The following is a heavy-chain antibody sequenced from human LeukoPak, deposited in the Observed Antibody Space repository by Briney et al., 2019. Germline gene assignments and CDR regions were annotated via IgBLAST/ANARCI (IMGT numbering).Heavy chain of an antibody. CDR2: IYYSGST. CDR1: GFSISSGYW. Sequence: SETLSLTCTVSGFSISSGYWWGWIRQPPGKGLGWIGNIYYSGSTNYNPSLESRVTISVDTSKNQFSLRLSSVTAADTAVYYCARDQRPGISSSYAFDIWGQGTMVTVSS. J-gene: IGHJ3*02. V-gene: IGHV4-61*01. CDR3: ARDQRPGISSSYAFDI. D-gene: IGHD6-13*01.